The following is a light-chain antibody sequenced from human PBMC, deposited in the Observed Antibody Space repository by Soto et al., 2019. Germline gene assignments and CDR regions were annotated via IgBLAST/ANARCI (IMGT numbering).Light chain of an antibody. Sequence: DIQMTQSPSTLSASVGDRVTITCRASQSISNWLAWYQQKPGKAPKLLMYKASTLESGVPSRFSGSGSGTDFTLTINRLQPDDFATYYCQQYNSLPWTFGQGTKVDIK. J-gene: IGKJ1*01. V-gene: IGKV1-5*03. CDR1: QSISNW. CDR2: KAS. CDR3: QQYNSLPWT.